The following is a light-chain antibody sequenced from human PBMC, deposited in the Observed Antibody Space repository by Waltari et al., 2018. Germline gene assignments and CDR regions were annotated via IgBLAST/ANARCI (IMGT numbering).Light chain of an antibody. CDR3: QKYGTLPAT. J-gene: IGKJ1*01. V-gene: IGKV3-20*01. CDR1: QGVSRW. CDR2: GAS. Sequence: EIVLTQSPGTLSLSPGARATHSCRASQGVSRWLAWYQQKPGQAPRLLIYGASSRATGIPDRFSGSGSGTDFSLTISRLEPEDFAVYYCQKYGTLPATFGQGTKVEIK.